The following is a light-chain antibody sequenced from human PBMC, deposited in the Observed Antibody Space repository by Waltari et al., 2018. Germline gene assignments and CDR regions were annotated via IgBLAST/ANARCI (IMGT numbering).Light chain of an antibody. J-gene: IGLJ1*01. CDR3: GTWDSTLSTYV. CDR1: NSNIGITY. CDR2: VDK. Sequence: QSVLTQPPSVSATTGQTVTISCSGSNSNIGITYVSWYQQFPGTAPKLLIYVDKKRPAQIPDRFSGSKSGTSATLGITGRQAGDEADYYCGTWDSTLSTYVYGTGTRLTVL. V-gene: IGLV1-51*01.